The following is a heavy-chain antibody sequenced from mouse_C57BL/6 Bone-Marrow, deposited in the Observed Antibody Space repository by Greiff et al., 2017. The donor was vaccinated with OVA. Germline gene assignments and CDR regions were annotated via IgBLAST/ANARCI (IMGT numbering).Heavy chain of an antibody. Sequence: QVQLKQPGAELVRPGSSVKLSCKASGYTFTSYWMAWVKQRPGQGLEWIGNIYPSDSETHYNQKFKDKATLTVDKSSSTAYMQLSSLTSEDSAVYCCARSAVVDWYFDVWGTGTTVTVSS. CDR3: ARSAVVDWYFDV. D-gene: IGHD1-1*01. CDR1: GYTFTSYW. J-gene: IGHJ1*03. CDR2: IYPSDSET. V-gene: IGHV1-61*01.